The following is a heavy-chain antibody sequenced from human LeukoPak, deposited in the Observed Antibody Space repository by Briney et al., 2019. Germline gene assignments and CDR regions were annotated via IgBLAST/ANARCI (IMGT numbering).Heavy chain of an antibody. CDR1: GFKFNSHG. V-gene: IGHV3-30*18. J-gene: IGHJ3*02. Sequence: GRSLRLSCAASGFKFNSHGMHWVRQAPGKGLEWVALIPSDGSYTYYADSVKGRFTISRDNSKNTLSLQMNSVRPDDTAVYYCAKDRYGDDGPFENWGQGTMVTVSS. CDR3: AKDRYGDDGPFEN. D-gene: IGHD4-17*01. CDR2: IPSDGSYT.